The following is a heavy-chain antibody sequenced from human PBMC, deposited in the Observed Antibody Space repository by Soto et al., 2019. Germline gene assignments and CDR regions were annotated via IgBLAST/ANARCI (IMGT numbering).Heavy chain of an antibody. V-gene: IGHV4-31*03. D-gene: IGHD2-2*01. CDR1: GGSISSGGYY. CDR3: ARSCSSTSCYYPHFDY. CDR2: IYYSGST. Sequence: QVQLQESGPGLVKPSQTLSLTCTVSGGSISSGGYYWSWIRQHPGKGLEWIGYIYYSGSTYYNPSLKSRVTISVDTSKTQFSLKLSSVTAADTAVYYCARSCSSTSCYYPHFDYWGQGTLVTVSS. J-gene: IGHJ4*02.